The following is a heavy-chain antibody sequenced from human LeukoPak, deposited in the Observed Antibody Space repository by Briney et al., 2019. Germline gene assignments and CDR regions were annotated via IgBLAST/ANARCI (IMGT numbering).Heavy chain of an antibody. D-gene: IGHD2-15*01. V-gene: IGHV3-48*02. CDR2: ISSSSSTI. CDR1: GFTFSSYS. Sequence: GGSLRLSCAASGFTFSSYSMNWVRQAPGKGLEWVSYISSSSSTIYFADSVKGRFTISRDNAKNSLYLQMNSLRDEDTAVYYCASRYCSGGSCYFVYWGQGTLVTVSS. J-gene: IGHJ4*02. CDR3: ASRYCSGGSCYFVY.